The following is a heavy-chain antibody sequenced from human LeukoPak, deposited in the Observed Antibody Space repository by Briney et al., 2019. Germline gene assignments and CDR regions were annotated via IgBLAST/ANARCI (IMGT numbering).Heavy chain of an antibody. Sequence: PGRSLRLSCAASGFTFSSYGMHWVRQAPGKGLEWVAVISYDGSNKYYADSVKGRFTISRDNSKNTLYLQMNSLRAEDTAVYYCARGYSSSWYFNWFDPWGQGTLVTVSS. D-gene: IGHD6-13*01. CDR3: ARGYSSSWYFNWFDP. V-gene: IGHV3-30*03. CDR1: GFTFSSYG. J-gene: IGHJ5*02. CDR2: ISYDGSNK.